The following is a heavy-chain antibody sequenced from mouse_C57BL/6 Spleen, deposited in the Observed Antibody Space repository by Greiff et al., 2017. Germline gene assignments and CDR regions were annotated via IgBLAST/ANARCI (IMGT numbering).Heavy chain of an antibody. V-gene: IGHV5-6*01. Sequence: EVKVVESGGDLVKPGGSLKLSCAASGFTFSSYGMSWVRQTPDKSLEWVATISSGGSYTYYPDSVKGRFTISRDNAKNTLYLQMSSLKSEDTAMYYCARQDYYGSSYDWYFDVWGTGTTVTVSS. J-gene: IGHJ1*03. CDR1: GFTFSSYG. CDR3: ARQDYYGSSYDWYFDV. CDR2: ISSGGSYT. D-gene: IGHD1-1*01.